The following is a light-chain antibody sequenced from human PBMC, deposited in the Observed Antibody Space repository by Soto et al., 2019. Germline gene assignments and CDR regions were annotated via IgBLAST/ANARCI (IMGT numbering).Light chain of an antibody. Sequence: EIVMTQSPATLSVSPGERATLSCRASQSVSSNLAWYQQKPGQAPRLLIYGASTGATGIPARFSCSGSGTEFTLTISSLQSEDFAVYYCQQYNNWPWTFGQGTKVEIK. CDR2: GAS. V-gene: IGKV3-15*01. CDR1: QSVSSN. CDR3: QQYNNWPWT. J-gene: IGKJ1*01.